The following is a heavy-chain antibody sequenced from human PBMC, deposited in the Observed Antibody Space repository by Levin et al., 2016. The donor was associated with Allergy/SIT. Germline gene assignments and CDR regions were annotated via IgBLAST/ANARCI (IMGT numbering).Heavy chain of an antibody. V-gene: IGHV3-66*01. D-gene: IGHD3-10*01. J-gene: IGHJ4*02. CDR1: GFTVSSNY. CDR3: AREWYGSGSFDY. CDR2: IYSGGST. Sequence: GESLKISCAASGFTVSSNYMSWVRQAPGKGLEWVSVIYSGGSTYYADSVKGRFTISRDNSKNTLYLQMNSLRAEDTAVYYCAREWYGSGSFDYWGQGTLVTVSS.